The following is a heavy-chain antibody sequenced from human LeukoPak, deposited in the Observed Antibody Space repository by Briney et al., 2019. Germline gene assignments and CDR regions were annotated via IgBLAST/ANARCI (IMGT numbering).Heavy chain of an antibody. CDR2: INKDGGER. CDR1: GFTFSSYW. Sequence: GGSLRLSCAASGFTFSSYWMSWVRQAPGKGLEWVANINKDGGERYYVDSVKGRFTISRDNAKNSLYLQMNSLRADDTAVYYCVKDSPPRYSGSPPAYWGQGTLVTVSS. J-gene: IGHJ4*02. CDR3: VKDSPPRYSGSPPAY. V-gene: IGHV3-7*03. D-gene: IGHD1-26*01.